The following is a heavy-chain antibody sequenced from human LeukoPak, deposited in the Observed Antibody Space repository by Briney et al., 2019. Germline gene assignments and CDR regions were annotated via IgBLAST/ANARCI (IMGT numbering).Heavy chain of an antibody. CDR3: ARVDLMGRTWGLDY. J-gene: IGHJ4*02. CDR1: GFTFSNYD. Sequence: PGGSLRLSCAASGFTFSNYDVKWVRQAPGKGLEWVSYISTSGGTIYYADSVKGRFTISRDNAKNSLYLQMISLRAEDTAVYFCARVDLMGRTWGLDYWGQGTLLTVSS. D-gene: IGHD3-16*01. CDR2: ISTSGGTI. V-gene: IGHV3-48*03.